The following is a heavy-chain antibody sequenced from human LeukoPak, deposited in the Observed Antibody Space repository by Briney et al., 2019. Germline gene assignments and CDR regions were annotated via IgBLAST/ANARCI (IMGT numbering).Heavy chain of an antibody. CDR3: ARSGYGRAVLDY. D-gene: IGHD5-12*01. Sequence: ASVKVSCKASGYTFTSYAMHWVRQAPGQRLEWMGWINAGNGNTKYSQRFQGRVTITRDTSASTAYMEQSSLRSEDTAVYYCARSGYGRAVLDYWGQGTLVTVSS. CDR1: GYTFTSYA. CDR2: INAGNGNT. V-gene: IGHV1-3*01. J-gene: IGHJ4*02.